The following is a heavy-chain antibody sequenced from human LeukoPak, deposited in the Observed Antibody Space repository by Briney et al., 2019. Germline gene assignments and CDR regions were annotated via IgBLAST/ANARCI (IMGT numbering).Heavy chain of an antibody. CDR3: AKSLSYYYYSSGYFH. CDR1: GFTFSSYA. D-gene: IGHD3-22*01. J-gene: IGHJ4*02. Sequence: GGSLRLSCAASGFTFSSYAMSWVRQAPGKGMEWVSAISGSGGSTYYADSVKGRFTISRDNSKNTLYLQMNSLRAEDTAVYYCAKSLSYYYYSSGYFHWGQGTLVTVSS. V-gene: IGHV3-23*01. CDR2: ISGSGGST.